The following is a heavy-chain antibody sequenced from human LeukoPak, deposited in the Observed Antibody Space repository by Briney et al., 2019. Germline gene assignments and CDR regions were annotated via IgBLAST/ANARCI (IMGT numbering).Heavy chain of an antibody. CDR1: GGSISSYY. CDR3: AVGDCSGGSCYYFDY. CDR2: IYYSGST. V-gene: IGHV4-59*01. D-gene: IGHD2-15*01. Sequence: KASETLSLTCTVSGGSISSYYWSWIRQPPGEGLEWIGYIYYSGSTNYNPSLKSRVTISVDTSKNQFSLKLSSVTAADTAVYYCAVGDCSGGSCYYFDYWGQGTLVTVSS. J-gene: IGHJ4*02.